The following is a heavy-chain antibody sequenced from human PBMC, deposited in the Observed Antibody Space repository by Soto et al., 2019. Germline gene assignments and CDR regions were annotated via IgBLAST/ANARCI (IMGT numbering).Heavy chain of an antibody. J-gene: IGHJ6*02. CDR2: INAGNGNT. CDR1: GYTFTSYA. V-gene: IGHV1-3*01. CDR3: ARDQVDGYYALNYYYYGMDV. D-gene: IGHD3-22*01. Sequence: ASVKVSCKASGYTFTSYAMHWVRQAPGQRLEWMGWINAGNGNTKYSQKFQGRVTITRDTSASTAYMELSSLRSEDTAVYYCARDQVDGYYALNYYYYGMDVWGQGTTVTVSS.